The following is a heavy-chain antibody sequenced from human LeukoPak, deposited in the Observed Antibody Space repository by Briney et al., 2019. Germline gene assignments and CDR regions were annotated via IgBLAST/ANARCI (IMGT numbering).Heavy chain of an antibody. V-gene: IGHV3-30*04. CDR3: ARGFDY. Sequence: GRSRRLSCAASGFTISSYAMHWVRHAPGKGLEWVAVISYDGSNKYYADSVKGRFTISRDNSKNTLYLQMNSLRAEDTAVYYCARGFDYWGQGTLVTVSS. J-gene: IGHJ4*02. CDR2: ISYDGSNK. CDR1: GFTISSYA.